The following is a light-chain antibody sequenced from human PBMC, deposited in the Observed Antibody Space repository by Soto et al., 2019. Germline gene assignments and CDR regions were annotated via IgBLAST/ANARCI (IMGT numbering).Light chain of an antibody. J-gene: IGLJ3*02. CDR2: EGN. CDR3: CSYTDGSSLL. CDR1: RNDIGTYNL. V-gene: IGLV2-23*01. Sequence: QSALTQPASVSESPGQSISISCGGGRNDIGTYNLVSWYQQHPGKAPKLIIYEGNKRPSGVSNRFSGSRSGNTASLTISGFQDEDEDDYYCCSYTDGSSLLFGGGTKLTVL.